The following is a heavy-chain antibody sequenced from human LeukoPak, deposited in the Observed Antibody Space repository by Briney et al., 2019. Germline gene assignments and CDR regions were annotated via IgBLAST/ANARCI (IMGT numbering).Heavy chain of an antibody. V-gene: IGHV4-61*09. Sequence: PSGTLSLTCTVSGVSISSGSYYWSWIRQPAGKGLEWIGHIYTSGSTNYNPSLKSRVTISVDTSKNQFSLKLSSVTAADTAVNYCASIVVVPAAKTHYFDYWGQGTLVTVSS. CDR2: IYTSGST. J-gene: IGHJ4*02. CDR1: GVSISSGSYY. CDR3: ASIVVVPAAKTHYFDY. D-gene: IGHD2-2*01.